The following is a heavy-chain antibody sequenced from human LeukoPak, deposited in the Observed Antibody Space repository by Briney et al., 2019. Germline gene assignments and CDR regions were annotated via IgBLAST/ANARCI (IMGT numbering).Heavy chain of an antibody. CDR1: GGSFSGYY. CDR3: AGSHYDFRSGYHSDAFDI. J-gene: IGHJ3*02. V-gene: IGHV4-34*01. Sequence: PSETLSLTCAVYGGSFSGYYWSWIRQPPGKGLEWIGEINHSGSTNYNPSLKSRVTISVDTSKNQFSLKLSSVTVADTAVYYCAGSHYDFRSGYHSDAFDIWGQGTMVTVSS. D-gene: IGHD3-3*01. CDR2: INHSGST.